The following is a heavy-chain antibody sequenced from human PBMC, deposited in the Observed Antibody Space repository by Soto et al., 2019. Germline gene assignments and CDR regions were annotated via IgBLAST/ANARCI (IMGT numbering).Heavy chain of an antibody. V-gene: IGHV3-23*01. Sequence: EVQLLESGGGLVQPGGSLRLSCAASGFTFSSYGMSWVRQAPGKGLEWVAAISGSGGSTYYADSVKGRFTISRDNSKNTLYLQMNSLRAEDTAVYYCAKDYIANHMGACDAFDIWGQGTMVTVSS. D-gene: IGHD3-16*01. CDR1: GFTFSSYG. CDR2: ISGSGGST. J-gene: IGHJ3*02. CDR3: AKDYIANHMGACDAFDI.